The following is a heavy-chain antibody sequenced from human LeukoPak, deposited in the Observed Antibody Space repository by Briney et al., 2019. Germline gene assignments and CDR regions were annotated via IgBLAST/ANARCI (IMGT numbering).Heavy chain of an antibody. J-gene: IGHJ2*01. V-gene: IGHV1-2*02. CDR1: GYRFTTYH. CDR2: IKPNTGGT. D-gene: IGHD7-27*01. CDR3: ASEAAGDPDWHFDL. Sequence: ASVKVSCKASGYRFTTYHIQWVRQAPGQGLEWMGWIKPNTGGTNFAQKFQDRVTMTTDTSISTAYMELSSLSSDDTAVYYCASEAAGDPDWHFDLWGRGTLVIVS.